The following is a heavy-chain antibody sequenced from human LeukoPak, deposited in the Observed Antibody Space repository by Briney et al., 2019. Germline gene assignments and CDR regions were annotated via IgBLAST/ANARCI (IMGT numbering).Heavy chain of an antibody. CDR2: IYTSGST. V-gene: IGHV4-4*07. CDR1: GGSISSYY. Sequence: SETLSLTCTVSGGSISSYYWSWIRQPAGKGLEWIGRIYTSGSTNYNPSLKSRVTMSVDTSKNQFSLKLSSVTAADTAVYYCARGGGIAALSSFDTWGQGTLVTVSS. CDR3: ARGGGIAALSSFDT. D-gene: IGHD6-6*01. J-gene: IGHJ4*02.